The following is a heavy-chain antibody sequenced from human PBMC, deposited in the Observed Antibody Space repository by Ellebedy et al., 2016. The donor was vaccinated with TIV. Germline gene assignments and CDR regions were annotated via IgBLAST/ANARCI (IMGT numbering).Heavy chain of an antibody. V-gene: IGHV3-23*01. Sequence: GESLKISCAASGFSVGSYDMHWVRQAPGKGLEWVSFISHSSGTTFYADSVKGRFTISRDNSRATLYLQLTSLRAEDTAVYRCAKDRSGQYPDASFDVWGQGTLVTVSS. CDR2: ISHSSGTT. D-gene: IGHD2-15*01. CDR1: GFSVGSYD. J-gene: IGHJ3*01. CDR3: AKDRSGQYPDASFDV.